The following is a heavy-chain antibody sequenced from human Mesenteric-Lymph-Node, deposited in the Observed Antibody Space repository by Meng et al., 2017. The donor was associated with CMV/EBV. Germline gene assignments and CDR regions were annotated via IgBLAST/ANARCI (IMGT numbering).Heavy chain of an antibody. V-gene: IGHV3-21*01. Sequence: GESLKISCAASGFTFSSYGMHWVRQAPGKGLEWVSLISSSSYYIHYADSVKGRFTITRDNAENSLYLQMNNLRAEDTAVYYCARDSCRTTSCYDYWGQGTLVTVSS. D-gene: IGHD2-2*01. CDR1: GFTFSSYG. CDR3: ARDSCRTTSCYDY. CDR2: ISSSSYYI. J-gene: IGHJ4*02.